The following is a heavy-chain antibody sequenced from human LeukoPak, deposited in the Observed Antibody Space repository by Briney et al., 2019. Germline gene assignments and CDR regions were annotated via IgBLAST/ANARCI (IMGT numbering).Heavy chain of an antibody. CDR3: ARTLRLGTPRAFDI. CDR2: IHEDGSDK. J-gene: IGHJ3*02. V-gene: IGHV3-7*05. Sequence: GSLGLSFLVSGFPFKSYWMNWVRPAPGKGLKWVAKIHEDGSDKYYVDSVKGRFTISRDNAKNSLYLQMNSLGAEDTALYYCARTLRLGTPRAFDIWGRGTMVTVSS. D-gene: IGHD1-14*01. CDR1: GFPFKSYW.